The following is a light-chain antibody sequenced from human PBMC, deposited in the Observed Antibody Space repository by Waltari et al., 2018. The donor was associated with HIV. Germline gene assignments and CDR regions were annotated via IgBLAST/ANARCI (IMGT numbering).Light chain of an antibody. Sequence: IVMTQSPDSLAVSLGDTVTITCTSHRPLPFHSPQQHSFAWYQHKPGQAPRVLIAWASTRAVMVPSSIPALGVPERFSGSGSGTNFSLTISGLQEDDVAIYYCQQYFSLPPTFGGGTRVERK. CDR3: QQYFSLPPT. CDR2: WAS. J-gene: IGKJ4*01. CDR1: RPLPFHSPQQHS. V-gene: IGKV4-1*01.